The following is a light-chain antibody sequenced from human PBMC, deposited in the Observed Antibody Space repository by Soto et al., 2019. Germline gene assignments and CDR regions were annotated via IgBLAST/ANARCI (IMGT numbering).Light chain of an antibody. V-gene: IGKV3-11*01. CDR3: QQRSNWPPGYT. J-gene: IGKJ2*01. CDR2: DAS. Sequence: EIVLTQSPATLSLSPGERATLSCRASQSVSSYLAWYQQKPGQAPRLLIYDASNRATGIPARFSGSGSGTDFTLTISSLDPEDFAVDYCQQRSNWPPGYTFGQGTKLEIK. CDR1: QSVSSY.